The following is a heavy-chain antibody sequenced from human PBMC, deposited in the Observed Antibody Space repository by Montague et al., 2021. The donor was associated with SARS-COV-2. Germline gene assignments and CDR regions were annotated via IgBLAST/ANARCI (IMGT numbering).Heavy chain of an antibody. D-gene: IGHD6-19*01. J-gene: IGHJ1*01. V-gene: IGHV4-39*02. CDR1: GGSINTRSYF. CDR2: VYSRGT. Sequence: SETLSLTCTVSGGSINTRSYFWVWIRQPPGKGLEWIGNVYSRGTYYSPSLKSRAVMSVDTTNNHLYLKLASVTAADTAVYYCSTLFSVAGEHWGRGTLVTVSS. CDR3: STLFSVAGEH.